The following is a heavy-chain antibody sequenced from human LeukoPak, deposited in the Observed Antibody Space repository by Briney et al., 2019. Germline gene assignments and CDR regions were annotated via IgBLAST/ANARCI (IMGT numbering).Heavy chain of an antibody. V-gene: IGHV1-2*02. CDR1: GYTFTGYY. J-gene: IGHJ6*03. CDR3: ARGALLRFLEWLSPYYYMDV. Sequence: GASVKVSCKASGYTFTGYYMHWVRQAPGQGLEWMGWINPSSGGANYAQKFQGRVTMTRDTSISTAYMELSRLRSDDTAVYYFARGALLRFLEWLSPYYYMDVWGKGTTVTVSS. CDR2: INPSSGGA. D-gene: IGHD3-3*01.